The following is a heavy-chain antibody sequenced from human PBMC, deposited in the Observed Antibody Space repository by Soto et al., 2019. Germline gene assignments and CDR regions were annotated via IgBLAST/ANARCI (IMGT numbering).Heavy chain of an antibody. CDR2: ISGDGRTT. Sequence: EVQLVESGGGLGQPGGSLRLSCAASGFTFSSHWMNWVRQAPGKGLVWVSRISGDGRTTSHADSVKGRFTISRDNAKNTLYLQVNSLRVEDTAVYYCARGVPNCSSSSCYFDFWGQGILVTVSS. D-gene: IGHD2-2*01. V-gene: IGHV3-74*01. CDR1: GFTFSSHW. CDR3: ARGVPNCSSSSCYFDF. J-gene: IGHJ4*02.